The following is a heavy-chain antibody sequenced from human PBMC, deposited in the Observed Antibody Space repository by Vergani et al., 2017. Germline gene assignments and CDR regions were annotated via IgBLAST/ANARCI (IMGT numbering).Heavy chain of an antibody. CDR1: GFTFTNFA. J-gene: IGHJ4*02. CDR3: AELYGDDGYSPF. V-gene: IGHV3-23*01. Sequence: EVQLLESGGNLVQPGGSLRLSCAASGFTFTNFAMTWVRQAPGEGLEWVSGNSGSGGFTYYADSVKGRFIISRDDSKNTLYLQMSSRRVEDTAIYYCAELYGDDGYSPFWGQGTLVTVSS. D-gene: IGHD5-18*01. CDR2: NSGSGGFT.